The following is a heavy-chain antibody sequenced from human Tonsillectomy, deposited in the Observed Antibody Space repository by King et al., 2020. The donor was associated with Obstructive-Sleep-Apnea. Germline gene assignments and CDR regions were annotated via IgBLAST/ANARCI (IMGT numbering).Heavy chain of an antibody. J-gene: IGHJ6*02. Sequence: VQLVQSGAEVKKPGESLKISCKGSGYSFTSYWIGWVRQMPGKGLEWMGIIYPGDSDTSYSPSFQGQVTISADKSISTAYLQWSSLKASDTAMYYLARLYCSSTSCQAYYYYGMDVWGQGTTVTVSS. CDR3: ARLYCSSTSCQAYYYYGMDV. V-gene: IGHV5-51*01. CDR2: IYPGDSDT. D-gene: IGHD2-2*01. CDR1: GYSFTSYW.